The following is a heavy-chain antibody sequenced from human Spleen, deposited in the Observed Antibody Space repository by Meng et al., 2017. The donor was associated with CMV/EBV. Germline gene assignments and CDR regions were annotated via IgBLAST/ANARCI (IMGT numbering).Heavy chain of an antibody. D-gene: IGHD6-19*01. CDR1: GYTFTSYY. CDR3: AREASGWYWFDP. CDR2: INPSGGST. Sequence: ASVKVSCKATGYTFTSYYMQWVRQAPGQGLEWMGIINPSGGSTTYARKFQGRVTMTRDTSTSTAYMELRSLRSDDTAVYYCAREASGWYWFDPWGQGTLVTVSS. J-gene: IGHJ5*02. V-gene: IGHV1-46*01.